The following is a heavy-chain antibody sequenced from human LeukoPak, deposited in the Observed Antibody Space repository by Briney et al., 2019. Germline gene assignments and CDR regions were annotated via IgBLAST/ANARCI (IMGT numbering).Heavy chain of an antibody. J-gene: IGHJ4*02. D-gene: IGHD6-19*01. CDR3: ARGEQWLTVDY. V-gene: IGHV7-4-1*02. CDR1: GYTFTSYT. Sequence: ASVKVSCKASGYTFTSYTMNWVRQAPGQGLEWMGWINTSTGNPAYAQGFTGRFVFSLDTSVSTAYLQISSLKAEDTAVYYCARGEQWLTVDYWGQGTLVTVSS. CDR2: INTSTGNP.